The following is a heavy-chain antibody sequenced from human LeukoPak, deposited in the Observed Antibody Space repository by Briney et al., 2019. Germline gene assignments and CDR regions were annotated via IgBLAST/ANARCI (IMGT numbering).Heavy chain of an antibody. CDR2: IRYDGSNK. CDR3: AKGLVAAEGDYYFDY. CDR1: GFTFSSYG. D-gene: IGHD2-15*01. J-gene: IGHJ4*02. Sequence: SGGSLRFSCAASGFTFSSYGMHWVRQAPGKGLEWVAFIRYDGSNKYYADSVKGRFTISRDNSKNTLYLQMNSLRAEDTAVYYCAKGLVAAEGDYYFDYWGQGTLVTVSS. V-gene: IGHV3-30*02.